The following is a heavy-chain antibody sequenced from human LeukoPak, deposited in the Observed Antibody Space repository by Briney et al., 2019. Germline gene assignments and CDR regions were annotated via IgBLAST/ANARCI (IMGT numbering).Heavy chain of an antibody. CDR1: GGSISSSSYY. J-gene: IGHJ5*02. Sequence: SSETLSLTCTVSGGSISSSSYYWGWIRQPPGKGLEWIGSIYYSGSTNYNPSLKSRVTMSVDTSKNQFSLKLSSVTAADTAVYYCARGLPRYSSSWYGASPNWFDPWGQGTLVTVSS. D-gene: IGHD6-13*01. CDR3: ARGLPRYSSSWYGASPNWFDP. CDR2: IYYSGST. V-gene: IGHV4-39*07.